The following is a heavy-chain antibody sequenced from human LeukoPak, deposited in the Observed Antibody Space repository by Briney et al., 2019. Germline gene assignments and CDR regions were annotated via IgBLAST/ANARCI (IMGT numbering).Heavy chain of an antibody. V-gene: IGHV4-34*01. J-gene: IGHJ4*02. D-gene: IGHD3-3*01. CDR2: INHSGST. CDR1: GGSISSYY. CDR3: ASQYYDFWSGRGYYFDY. Sequence: SETLSLTCTVSGGSISSYYWSWIRQPPGKGLEWIGEINHSGSTNYNPSLKSRVTISVDTSKNQFSLKLSSVTAADTAVYYCASQYYDFWSGRGYYFDYWGQGTLVTVSS.